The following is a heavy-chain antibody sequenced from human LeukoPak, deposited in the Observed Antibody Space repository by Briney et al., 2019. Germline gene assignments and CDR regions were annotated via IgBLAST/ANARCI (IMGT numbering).Heavy chain of an antibody. Sequence: GGSLRLSCSASGLTVTNARMNWVRQAPGEGLDWVGRIASKTDGGATDYAAPVKGRFTISRDDSKNTLNLQMNSLKTEDTAVYYCTTGIRGDWGQGTLVTVSS. D-gene: IGHD3-10*01. J-gene: IGHJ4*02. V-gene: IGHV3-15*07. CDR3: TTGIRGD. CDR1: GLTVTNAR. CDR2: IASKTDGGAT.